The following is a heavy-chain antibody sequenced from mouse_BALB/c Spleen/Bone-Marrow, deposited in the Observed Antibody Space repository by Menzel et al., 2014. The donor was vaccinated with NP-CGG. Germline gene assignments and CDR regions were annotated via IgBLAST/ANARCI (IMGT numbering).Heavy chain of an antibody. D-gene: IGHD2-4*01. CDR2: IDPFNGDT. CDR1: GYSFTSYY. V-gene: IGHV1S135*01. J-gene: IGHJ3*01. CDR3: ARRVITTGPGFAY. Sequence: LQESGPELMKPGASVKISCKASGYSFTSYYMHWVKQSHGKSLEWIGYIDPFNGDTNYNQKFKGKATLTVNKSSSTAYMHLSSLTSEDSAVYYCARRVITTGPGFAYWGQGTLVTVSA.